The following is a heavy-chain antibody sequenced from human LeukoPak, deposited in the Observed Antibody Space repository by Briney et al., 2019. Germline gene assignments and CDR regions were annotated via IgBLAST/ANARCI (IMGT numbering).Heavy chain of an antibody. CDR1: GFTFSSYS. CDR2: ISSSSSTI. CDR3: ARDRGVYGDDY. J-gene: IGHJ4*02. Sequence: GGSLRLYCAASGFTFSSYSMNWVRQAPGKGLEWVSYISSSSSTIYYADSVKGRFTISRDNAKNSLYLQMNSLRAEDTAVYYCARDRGVYGDDYWGQGTLVTVSS. D-gene: IGHD4-17*01. V-gene: IGHV3-48*01.